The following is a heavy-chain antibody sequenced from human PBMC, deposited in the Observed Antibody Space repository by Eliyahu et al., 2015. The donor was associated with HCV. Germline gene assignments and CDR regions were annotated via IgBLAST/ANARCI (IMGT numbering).Heavy chain of an antibody. V-gene: IGHV3-74*01. CDR1: GFTFXNYW. CDR2: IDTDRSRDESSE. Sequence: EEQLVESGGGLVQPGGSLSLXCAASGFTFXNYWXHWVXQAPGKGLVWVARIDTDRSRDESSEIYAGSVKGRFTISRDNARDTLYLQMNSLRVDDTAVYYCARGGYSHGFDIWGQGTMVTVSS. J-gene: IGHJ3*02. D-gene: IGHD5-12*01. CDR3: ARGGYSHGFDI.